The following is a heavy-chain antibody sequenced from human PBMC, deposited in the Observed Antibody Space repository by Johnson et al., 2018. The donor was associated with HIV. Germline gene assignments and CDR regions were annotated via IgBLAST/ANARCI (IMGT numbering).Heavy chain of an antibody. CDR3: ARENVLFNAFDI. Sequence: QVQLVESGGGVVQPGRSLRLSCAASGFTFSNYALHWVRQAPGKGLEWVAVISYDGSNKYYADSVKGRFTISRDNSKNTLYLQMNSLRTEDTAVYYCARENVLFNAFDIWGQGTMVTVSS. D-gene: IGHD2/OR15-2a*01. CDR1: GFTFSNYA. CDR2: ISYDGSNK. V-gene: IGHV3-30*04. J-gene: IGHJ3*02.